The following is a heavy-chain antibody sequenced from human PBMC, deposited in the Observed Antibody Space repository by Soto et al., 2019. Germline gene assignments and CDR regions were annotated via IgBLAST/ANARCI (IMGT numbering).Heavy chain of an antibody. CDR3: TTDTFPPQQLVKNY. CDR2: IKSKTDGGTT. D-gene: IGHD6-13*01. J-gene: IGHJ4*02. Sequence: GGSLRLSCAASGFTFSNAWMNWVRQAPGKGLEWVGRIKSKTDGGTTDYAAPVKGRFTISRDDSKNTLYLQMNSLKTEDTAVYYCTTDTFPPQQLVKNYWGQGTLVTVSS. V-gene: IGHV3-15*07. CDR1: GFTFSNAW.